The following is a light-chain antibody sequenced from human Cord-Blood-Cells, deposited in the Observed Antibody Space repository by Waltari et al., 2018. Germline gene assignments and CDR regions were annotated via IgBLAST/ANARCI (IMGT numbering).Light chain of an antibody. J-gene: IGLJ2*01. CDR3: TSYTNGSALVV. CDR2: DIS. Sequence: HSALTQPASVSGSPGQSITISCTGTSSDVGGYNYVSWYQQHPGKAPKLMIYDISKRPSGVFNISSGSQTGTTPPLTLSGLQAEDEAVYICTSYTNGSALVVFGEGTRRPVL. V-gene: IGLV2-14*03. CDR1: SSDVGGYNY.